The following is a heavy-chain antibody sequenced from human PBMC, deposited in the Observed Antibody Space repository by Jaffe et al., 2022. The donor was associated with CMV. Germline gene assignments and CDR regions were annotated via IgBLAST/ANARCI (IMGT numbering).Heavy chain of an antibody. D-gene: IGHD3-10*01. V-gene: IGHV4-31*03. J-gene: IGHJ4*02. Sequence: QVQLQESGPGLVKPSQTLSLTCTVSGGSISSGGYYWSWIRQHPGKGLEWIGYIYYSGSTYYNPSLKSRVTISVDTSKNQFSLKLSSVTAADTAVYYCARDFQRYYYGSGKTRRSNGLDYWGQGTLVTVSS. CDR2: IYYSGST. CDR3: ARDFQRYYYGSGKTRRSNGLDY. CDR1: GGSISSGGYY.